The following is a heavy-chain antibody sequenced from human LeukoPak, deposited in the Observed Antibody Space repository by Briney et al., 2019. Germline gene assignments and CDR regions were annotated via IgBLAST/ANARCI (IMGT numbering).Heavy chain of an antibody. CDR2: IHYSGST. CDR3: ARRDSGSWSLFDY. CDR1: GGSISSSSYN. J-gene: IGHJ4*02. V-gene: IGHV4-39*02. D-gene: IGHD6-13*01. Sequence: SETLSLTCTVSGGSISSSSYNWGWIRQPPGKGLGWIGTIHYSGSTYFNPSLKSRVTISVDTSKNHFSLKLSSVTAADTAIYYCARRDSGSWSLFDYWGQGTLVTVSS.